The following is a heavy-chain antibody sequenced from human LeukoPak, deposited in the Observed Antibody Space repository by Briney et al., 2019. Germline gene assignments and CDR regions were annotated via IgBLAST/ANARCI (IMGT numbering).Heavy chain of an antibody. V-gene: IGHV1-2*05. J-gene: IGHJ4*02. CDR3: ARDVGARDPRNHYFDY. CDR2: INPNSGGT. D-gene: IGHD1-26*01. Sequence: GASVKVSCKASGYTFTGYYMHWVRQAPGQGLEWMGRINPNSGGTNYAQKFQGRVTMTRDTSISTAYMELSRLRSDDTDVYYCARDVGARDPRNHYFDYWGQGTLVTVSS. CDR1: GYTFTGYY.